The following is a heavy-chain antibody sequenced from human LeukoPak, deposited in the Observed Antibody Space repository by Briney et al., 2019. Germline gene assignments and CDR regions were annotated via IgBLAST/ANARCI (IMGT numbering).Heavy chain of an antibody. CDR1: GFTISNYW. CDR3: VRDRRKQESGWYYFGLEV. D-gene: IGHD1/OR15-1a*01. J-gene: IGHJ6*02. Sequence: PGGSLRLSCVGSGFTISNYWMHWVGQAPGTGLVWVSRIHPDGSITTYADSVKGRFTISRDNAKNTLYLQMNSLRADDTAVYYCVRDRRKQESGWYYFGLEVWGQGTTVIVSS. CDR2: IHPDGSIT. V-gene: IGHV3-74*03.